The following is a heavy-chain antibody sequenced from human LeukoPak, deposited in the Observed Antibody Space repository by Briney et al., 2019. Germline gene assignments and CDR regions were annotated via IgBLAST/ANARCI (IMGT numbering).Heavy chain of an antibody. V-gene: IGHV3-74*01. CDR2: INNDRSTT. CDR1: GFTFNSHW. CDR3: VRDRPHNWFDP. J-gene: IGHJ5*02. D-gene: IGHD6-6*01. Sequence: GGSLRLSCAASGFTFNSHWMHWVRQAPGKGLVWVSRINNDRSTTTYADSVRGRFTISRDNAKNTLFLQMNSLRAEDTAVYYCVRDRPHNWFDPWGQGTLVTVSS.